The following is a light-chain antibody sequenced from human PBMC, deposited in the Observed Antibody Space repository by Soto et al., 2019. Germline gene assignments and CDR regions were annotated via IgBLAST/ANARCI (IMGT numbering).Light chain of an antibody. J-gene: IGKJ1*01. V-gene: IGKV1-27*01. CDR2: AAS. Sequence: DIQMTQSPSSLSASVGDRVTITCRASQGISNYLAWYQQKPGKVPELLIYAASTLHSGVPPRFSGSGSGSDFTPTISSLQPEDIATYYCQKDNSAPGTFGQGTKVEI. CDR3: QKDNSAPGT. CDR1: QGISNY.